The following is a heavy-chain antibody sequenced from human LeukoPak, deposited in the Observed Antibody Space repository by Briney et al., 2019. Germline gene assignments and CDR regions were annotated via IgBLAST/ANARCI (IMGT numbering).Heavy chain of an antibody. V-gene: IGHV4-39*07. CDR2: IYYTGST. Sequence: SETPSLTCSVSGGSISSGSYYWGWIRQPPGKGLEWIGSIYYTGSTYYSPSLKSRVTISVDTSKNQFSLKVTSVTAADTAVYYCARDLYLMLGLFDIWGQGTMVIVSS. CDR3: ARDLYLMLGLFDI. D-gene: IGHD3-16*01. J-gene: IGHJ3*02. CDR1: GGSISSGSYY.